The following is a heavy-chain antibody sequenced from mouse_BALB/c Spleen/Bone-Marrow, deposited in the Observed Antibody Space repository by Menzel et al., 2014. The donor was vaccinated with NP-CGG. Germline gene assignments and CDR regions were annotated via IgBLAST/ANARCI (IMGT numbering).Heavy chain of an antibody. D-gene: IGHD1-1*02. V-gene: IGHV1-7*01. CDR3: ARRFTTVVTTGDF. Sequence: QVQLKQSGAELAKPGASVKMSCKASGYTFTSYWMHWVKQRPGQGLEWIGYINPNTGYPEYNQKFKGKATLTADKSSSTAYMQLSSLTSEDSAVYYCARRFTTVVTTGDFWGQGTTLTVSS. J-gene: IGHJ2*01. CDR1: GYTFTSYW. CDR2: INPNTGYP.